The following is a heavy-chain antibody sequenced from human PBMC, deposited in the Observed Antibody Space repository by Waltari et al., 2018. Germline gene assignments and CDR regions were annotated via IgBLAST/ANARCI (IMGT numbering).Heavy chain of an antibody. CDR1: GYTFTSYA. CDR3: ARDLLRGSSWYGIDY. Sequence: QVQLVQSGAEVKKPGASVKVSCKASGYTFTSYAMHWVRQAPGQRLEWMGWINAGNGNTKYSQKFQGRVTITRDTSASTAYMELSSLRSEDTAVYYCARDLLRGSSWYGIDYWGQGTLVTVSS. D-gene: IGHD6-13*01. CDR2: INAGNGNT. J-gene: IGHJ4*02. V-gene: IGHV1-3*01.